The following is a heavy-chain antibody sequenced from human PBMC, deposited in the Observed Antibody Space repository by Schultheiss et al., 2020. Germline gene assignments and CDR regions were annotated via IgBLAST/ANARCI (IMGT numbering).Heavy chain of an antibody. V-gene: IGHV3-30*02. Sequence: GESLKISCAASGFSFSSYGMHWVRQAPGKGLEWVAVIWYDGSNKYYVDSVKGRFTISRDNSKNTLYLQMNSLRGEDTAVYYCAKDQAGYCFSSNCFNGMDVWGQGTTVTVSS. J-gene: IGHJ6*02. D-gene: IGHD2-2*01. CDR2: IWYDGSNK. CDR3: AKDQAGYCFSSNCFNGMDV. CDR1: GFSFSSYG.